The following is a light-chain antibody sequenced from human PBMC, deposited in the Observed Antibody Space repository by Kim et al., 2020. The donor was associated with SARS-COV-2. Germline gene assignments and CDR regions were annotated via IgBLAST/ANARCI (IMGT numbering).Light chain of an antibody. Sequence: GETVTTHCTRVSGSKDDNYVQWYQQRPGGVPTTVIYEDDQRPSGVSDRFSGSIDNSSNSASLTISGLRTEDEADYYCQSYNMDNVIFGGGTQLTVL. V-gene: IGLV6-57*03. CDR3: QSYNMDNVI. CDR2: EDD. J-gene: IGLJ2*01. CDR1: SGSKDDNY.